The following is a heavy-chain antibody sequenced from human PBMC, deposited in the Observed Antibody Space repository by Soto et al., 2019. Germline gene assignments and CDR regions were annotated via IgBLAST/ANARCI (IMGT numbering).Heavy chain of an antibody. Sequence: GGSLRLSCAASGFTFSSYNMNWVRQAPGKGLEWVSYISSSSSAIHYADSVKGRFTISRDNAKNSLYLQMNSLRAEDTAVYYCARDFRYSSGWGNAFDIWGQGTMVTVSS. D-gene: IGHD6-19*01. CDR1: GFTFSSYN. V-gene: IGHV3-48*01. CDR3: ARDFRYSSGWGNAFDI. CDR2: ISSSSSAI. J-gene: IGHJ3*02.